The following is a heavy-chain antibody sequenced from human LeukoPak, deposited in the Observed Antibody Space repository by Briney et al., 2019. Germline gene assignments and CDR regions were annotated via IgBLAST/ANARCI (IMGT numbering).Heavy chain of an antibody. CDR1: GYTFTSYY. D-gene: IGHD2-2*01. CDR2: INPSGGST. CDR3: ARIGDCSSTIHDAFDI. J-gene: IGHJ3*02. Sequence: GASVKVSCKASGYTFTSYYMHWVRQAPGQGLEWMGIINPSGGSTSYAQKFQGRVTMTRDTSTSTVYMELSSLRSEDTAVYYCARIGDCSSTIHDAFDIWGQGTMVTVSS. V-gene: IGHV1-46*01.